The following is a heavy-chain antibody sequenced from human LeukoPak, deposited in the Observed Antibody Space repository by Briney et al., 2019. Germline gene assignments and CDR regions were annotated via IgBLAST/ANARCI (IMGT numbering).Heavy chain of an antibody. CDR3: ARDGLAAATLHWCFDL. Sequence: GGSLRLSCAASGFTFSNYWMHWVRQVPGKGLVWVSRINDDGSFTTYADSVKGRFTISRDNAKNTLYLQMNSLRAEDTAVYYCARDGLAAATLHWCFDLWGRGTLVTVSS. CDR1: GFTFSNYW. D-gene: IGHD2-15*01. V-gene: IGHV3-74*01. CDR2: INDDGSFT. J-gene: IGHJ2*01.